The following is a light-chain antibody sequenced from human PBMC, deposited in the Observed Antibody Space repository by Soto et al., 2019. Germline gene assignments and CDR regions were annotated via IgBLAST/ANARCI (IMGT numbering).Light chain of an antibody. CDR3: QSYDSSNHEV. V-gene: IGLV2-14*01. Sequence: QSALTQPASVSGSPGQSITISCTGTSSDVGEYNSVSWYQQHPGKAPKLIIYEVTNRPSGVSDRLSGSKSGNTASLTISGLQAEDEADYYCQSYDSSNHEVFGGGTKVTVL. CDR1: SSDVGEYNS. J-gene: IGLJ2*01. CDR2: EVT.